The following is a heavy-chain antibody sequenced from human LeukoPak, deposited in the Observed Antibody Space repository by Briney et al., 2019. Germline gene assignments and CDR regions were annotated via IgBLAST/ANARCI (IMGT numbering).Heavy chain of an antibody. V-gene: IGHV1-69*05. CDR2: NIPIFGTA. J-gene: IGHJ4*02. CDR1: GGTFSSYA. Sequence: ASVKVSCKASGGTFSSYAISWVRQAPGQGLEWMGGNIPIFGTANYAQKFQGRVTMTRSASINTAYMELSSLRSEDTAVYYCARAPRSWGFDYWGQGTLVTVSS. CDR3: ARAPRSWGFDY. D-gene: IGHD7-27*01.